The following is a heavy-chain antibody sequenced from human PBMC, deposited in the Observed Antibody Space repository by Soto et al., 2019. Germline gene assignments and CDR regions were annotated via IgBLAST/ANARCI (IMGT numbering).Heavy chain of an antibody. Sequence: QVQLVESGGGVVQPGRSLRLSCAASGFTFSSYGMHWVRQAPGKGLEWVAVIWYDGSNKYYADSVKGRFTISRDNSKNALYLQMNSLRGEDAAVYYCAGGQAGEPLVQRILDYWGQGTLVTVSS. CDR1: GFTFSSYG. D-gene: IGHD6-13*01. CDR3: AGGQAGEPLVQRILDY. J-gene: IGHJ4*02. CDR2: IWYDGSNK. V-gene: IGHV3-33*01.